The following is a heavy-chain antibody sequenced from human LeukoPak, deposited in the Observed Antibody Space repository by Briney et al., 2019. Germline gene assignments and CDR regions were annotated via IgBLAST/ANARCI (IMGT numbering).Heavy chain of an antibody. CDR2: IRGSGDST. V-gene: IGHV3-23*01. CDR3: AKDGPYFDY. D-gene: IGHD3/OR15-3a*01. J-gene: IGHJ4*02. CDR1: GFTFSSYA. Sequence: PGGSLRLSCAASGFTFSSYAMTWVRQAPGKGLEWVSSIRGSGDSTYYADSVKGRFTISRDNSKSTLYLQMNSLRAEDTAVYYCAKDGPYFDYWGQGTLVTVSS.